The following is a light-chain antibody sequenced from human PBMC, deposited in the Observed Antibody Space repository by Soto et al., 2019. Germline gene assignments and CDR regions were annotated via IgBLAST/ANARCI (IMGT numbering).Light chain of an antibody. Sequence: DIQMTQSPSTLSASVGDRVTITCRASQSISSWLAWYQQKPGKAPNLLMYDASSLGSGVPSRFSGSGSGTEFTLTISSLQPDDFAIYYCQQYNTYSRTFGQGTKV. CDR3: QQYNTYSRT. V-gene: IGKV1-5*01. J-gene: IGKJ1*01. CDR1: QSISSW. CDR2: DAS.